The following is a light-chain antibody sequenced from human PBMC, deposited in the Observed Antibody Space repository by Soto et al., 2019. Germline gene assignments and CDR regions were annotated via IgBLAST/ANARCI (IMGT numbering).Light chain of an antibody. Sequence: IQLTQSPSSLSASVGDRVTITCRASQGISSYLAGYQQKPGNAPKLLIYPAPTLQNGVPSRFSGSGSGTDFPLTIRSLQPEDFATYYCQQLNSYPLTFGGGTKVEIK. CDR1: QGISSY. CDR2: PAP. J-gene: IGKJ4*01. CDR3: QQLNSYPLT. V-gene: IGKV1-9*01.